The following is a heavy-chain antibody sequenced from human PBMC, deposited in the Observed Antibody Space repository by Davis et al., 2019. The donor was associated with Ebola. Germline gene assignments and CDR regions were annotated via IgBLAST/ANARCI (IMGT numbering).Heavy chain of an antibody. CDR2: ISAYNGNT. D-gene: IGHD2-2*01. J-gene: IGHJ5*02. Sequence: ASVKVSCKASGYTFSSYGFSWVRQAPGQGLEWMGWISAYNGNTNYAQKLQGRVTMTTDTSTSTAYMELRSLRPDDTAVYYCAREDGEGYCSSTSCYLWFDPWGQGTLVTVSS. CDR1: GYTFSSYG. V-gene: IGHV1-18*04. CDR3: AREDGEGYCSSTSCYLWFDP.